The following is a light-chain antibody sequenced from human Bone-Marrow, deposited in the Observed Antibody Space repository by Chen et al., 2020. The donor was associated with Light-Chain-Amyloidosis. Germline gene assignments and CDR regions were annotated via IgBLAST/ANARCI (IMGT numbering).Light chain of an antibody. V-gene: IGLV3-25*03. CDR2: RDT. Sequence: SYELTQPPSVSVSPGQTARITCSGDDLPTKYAYWYQQKPGQAPVLVKHRDTERPSGISERFSGSSSGTTATLTISGAQAEDEADYHCQSADSSGTYEVIFGGGTKLTVL. CDR3: QSADSSGTYEVI. J-gene: IGLJ2*01. CDR1: DLPTKY.